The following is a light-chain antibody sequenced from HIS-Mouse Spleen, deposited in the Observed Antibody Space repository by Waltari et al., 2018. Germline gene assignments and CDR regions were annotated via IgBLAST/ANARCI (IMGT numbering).Light chain of an antibody. Sequence: SSELTQDPAVSVALGQTVRITCQGDSLRSYYASWYQQKPGQAPVLVIYGKNNRPSGIPDRFAGSSSGNTASLTSTGAQAEDEADYYCNSRDSSGNHVVLGGGTKLTVL. CDR3: NSRDSSGNHVV. V-gene: IGLV3-19*01. CDR2: GKN. CDR1: SLRSYY. J-gene: IGLJ2*01.